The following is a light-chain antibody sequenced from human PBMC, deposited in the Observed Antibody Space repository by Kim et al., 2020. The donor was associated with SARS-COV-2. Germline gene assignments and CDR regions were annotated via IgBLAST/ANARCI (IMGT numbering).Light chain of an antibody. V-gene: IGLV3-1*01. CDR1: KLGDKY. J-gene: IGLJ2*01. Sequence: SYELTQPPSVSVSPGQTASITCSGDKLGDKYACWYQQKPGQSPVLVIYQDSKRPSGIPERFSGSNSGNTATLTISGTKAMDEADYYCQAWDSSTVLFGGGTQLTVL. CDR3: QAWDSSTVL. CDR2: QDS.